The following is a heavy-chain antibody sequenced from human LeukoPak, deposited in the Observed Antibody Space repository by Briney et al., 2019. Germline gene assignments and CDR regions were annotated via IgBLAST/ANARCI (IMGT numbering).Heavy chain of an antibody. V-gene: IGHV5-51*01. D-gene: IGHD3-3*01. Sequence: GESLKISCKGSGYSFTSYWIGWVRQMPGKGLEWMGIIYPVDSDTRYSPSFQGQVTISADKSISTAYLQWSSLKASDTAMYYCARSTIFGVDKRHNNWFDPWGQGTPVIVAS. CDR2: IYPVDSDT. J-gene: IGHJ5*02. CDR3: ARSTIFGVDKRHNNWFDP. CDR1: GYSFTSYW.